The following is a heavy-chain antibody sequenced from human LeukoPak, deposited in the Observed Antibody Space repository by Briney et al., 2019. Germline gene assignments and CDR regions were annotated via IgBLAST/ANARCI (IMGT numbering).Heavy chain of an antibody. J-gene: IGHJ4*02. CDR3: ARGPRYSFY. Sequence: KPSETLSLTCTVSGYSISSGYYWGWIRQPPGKGLEWIGSIYHSGSTYYNPSLKSRVTISVDTSKNQFSLKLSSVTAADTAVYYCARGPRYSFYWGQGILVSVSS. D-gene: IGHD6-13*01. CDR2: IYHSGST. V-gene: IGHV4-38-2*02. CDR1: GYSISSGYY.